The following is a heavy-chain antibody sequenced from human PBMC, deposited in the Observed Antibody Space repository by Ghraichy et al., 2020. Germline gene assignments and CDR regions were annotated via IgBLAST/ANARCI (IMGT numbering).Heavy chain of an antibody. J-gene: IGHJ6*03. CDR2: INPSGGST. Sequence: ASVKVSCKASGYTFTSYYMHWVRQAPGQGLEWMGIINPSGGSTSYAQKFQGRVTMTRDTSTSTVYMELSSLRSEDTAVYYCARVLSHAGYSSGWHRGYYYYMDVWGKGTTVTVSS. V-gene: IGHV1-46*01. CDR3: ARVLSHAGYSSGWHRGYYYYMDV. CDR1: GYTFTSYY. D-gene: IGHD6-19*01.